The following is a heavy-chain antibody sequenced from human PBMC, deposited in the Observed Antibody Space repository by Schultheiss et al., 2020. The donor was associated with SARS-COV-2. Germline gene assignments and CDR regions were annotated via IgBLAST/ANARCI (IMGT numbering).Heavy chain of an antibody. CDR1: GTSIGSWY. CDR3: ARGRTIVRGVISHYYYMDV. CDR2: IYYSGST. D-gene: IGHD3-10*01. V-gene: IGHV4-59*12. J-gene: IGHJ6*03. Sequence: SETLSLTCSVSGTSIGSWYWSWIRQPPGKGLEWIGYIYYSGSTYYNPSLKSRVTISVDTSKNQFSLKLSSVTAADTAVYYCARGRTIVRGVISHYYYMDVWGKGTTVTVSS.